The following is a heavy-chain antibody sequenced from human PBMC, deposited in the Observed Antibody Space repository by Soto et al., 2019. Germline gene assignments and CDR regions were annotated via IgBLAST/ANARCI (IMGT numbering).Heavy chain of an antibody. Sequence: PGGSLRLSCAASGFTFSSYAMSWVRQAPGKGLEWVAVISYDGSNKYYADSVKGRFTISRDNSKNTLYLQMNSLRAEDTAVYYCAKRGSGSQFDYWGQGTLVTVSS. CDR1: GFTFSSYA. V-gene: IGHV3-30*18. CDR2: ISYDGSNK. D-gene: IGHD1-26*01. J-gene: IGHJ4*02. CDR3: AKRGSGSQFDY.